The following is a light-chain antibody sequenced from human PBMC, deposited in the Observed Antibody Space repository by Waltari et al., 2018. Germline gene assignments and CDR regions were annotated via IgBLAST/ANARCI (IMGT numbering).Light chain of an antibody. CDR3: QQSYSAPFT. Sequence: DIQMTQSPSSLSSSVGDRVTITCRASRGIDAYLNWYQQQPGKAPKLLIYDASTLQRGVPTRFSGGGIGTDFSRTISDLQPEDFATYFCQQSYSAPFTFGRGTRLE. V-gene: IGKV1-39*01. J-gene: IGKJ5*01. CDR1: RGIDAY. CDR2: DAS.